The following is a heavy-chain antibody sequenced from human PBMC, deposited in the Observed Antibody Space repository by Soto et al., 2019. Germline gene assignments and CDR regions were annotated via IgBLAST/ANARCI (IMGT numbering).Heavy chain of an antibody. J-gene: IGHJ4*02. Sequence: ASVKVSCKASGYSLTSYYMHWLRRAPGQGLAWMGIINPSGGSTSYAQNYQDRITMTRDTSTTTVYMELSSLRSEGTAVYFCARGDYDVLTGHYPLDYWGQGTLVTVSS. D-gene: IGHD3-9*01. V-gene: IGHV1-46*01. CDR2: INPSGGST. CDR3: ARGDYDVLTGHYPLDY. CDR1: GYSLTSYY.